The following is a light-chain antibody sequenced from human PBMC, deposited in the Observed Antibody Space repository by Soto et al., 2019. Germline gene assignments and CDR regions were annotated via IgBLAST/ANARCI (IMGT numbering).Light chain of an antibody. J-gene: IGKJ1*01. Sequence: DIQMTQSPSSVSASVGDTVTITCRASQSISNYLNWYQHIPGKAPKLLIYGASSLQSGVPPRFSGRRSGTEFTLTINGLQPDDFATYYCQQYNSFPRTFGQGTKVDIK. V-gene: IGKV1-16*01. CDR1: QSISNY. CDR3: QQYNSFPRT. CDR2: GAS.